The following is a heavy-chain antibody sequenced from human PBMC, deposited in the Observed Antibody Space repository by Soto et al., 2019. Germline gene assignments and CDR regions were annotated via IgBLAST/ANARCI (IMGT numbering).Heavy chain of an antibody. CDR1: GYTFTSYF. CDR2: INPSSGSA. V-gene: IGHV1-46*01. D-gene: IGHD6-19*01. Sequence: ASVKVSCKASGYTFTSYFIHWVRQAPGQGLEWMGKINPSSGSATYAQKFQGRVTMTRDTSASTVYMELSSLRSEDTAPYYCARERYSSGPFDYWGPVTIVTVST. CDR3: ARERYSSGPFDY. J-gene: IGHJ4*02.